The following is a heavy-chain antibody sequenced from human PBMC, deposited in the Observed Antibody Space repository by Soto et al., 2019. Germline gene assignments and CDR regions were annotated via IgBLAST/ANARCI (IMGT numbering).Heavy chain of an antibody. CDR3: VRDIPHNWFDP. Sequence: PGGSLRLSCAASGLTFSCRWLHWVRQAPGKGLVWVSRINEDGSVTNYADSVEGRFIISRDDAKNTLFLQMKSLRVEDTAVYYCVRDIPHNWFDPWGQGILVTVSS. J-gene: IGHJ5*02. CDR2: INEDGSVT. V-gene: IGHV3-74*01. CDR1: GLTFSCRW.